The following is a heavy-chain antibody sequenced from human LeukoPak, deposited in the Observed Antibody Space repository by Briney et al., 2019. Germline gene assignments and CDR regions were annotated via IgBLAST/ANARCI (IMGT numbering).Heavy chain of an antibody. CDR3: AKEESSSWYLDY. Sequence: GGSLRLSCAASGFTFSSYDMHWVRQAPGKGLEWVAFIRYDGSNKYYADSVKGRFTISRDNSKNTLYLQMNSLRAEDTAVYYCAKEESSSWYLDYWGQGTLVTVSS. J-gene: IGHJ4*02. CDR1: GFTFSSYD. D-gene: IGHD6-13*01. CDR2: IRYDGSNK. V-gene: IGHV3-30*02.